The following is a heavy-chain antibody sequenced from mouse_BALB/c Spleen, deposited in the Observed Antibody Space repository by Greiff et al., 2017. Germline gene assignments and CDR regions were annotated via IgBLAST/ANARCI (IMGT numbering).Heavy chain of an antibody. Sequence: EVKLEESGPGLVKPSQSLSLTCSVTGYSITSGYYWNWIRQFPGNKLEWMGYISYDGSNNYNPSLKNRISITRDTSKNQFFLKLNSVTTEDTATYYCAVPLLSMDYWGQGTSVTVSS. CDR2: ISYDGSN. CDR3: AVPLLSMDY. V-gene: IGHV3-6*02. J-gene: IGHJ4*01. CDR1: GYSITSGYY. D-gene: IGHD6-1*01.